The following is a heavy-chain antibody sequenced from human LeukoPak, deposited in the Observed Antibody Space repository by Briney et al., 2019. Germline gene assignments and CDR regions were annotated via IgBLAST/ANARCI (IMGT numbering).Heavy chain of an antibody. D-gene: IGHD1-7*01. V-gene: IGHV3-7*03. CDR2: IKQDGNEK. Sequence: GGSRRLSCVASGFTFSDYWMTWVRQAPGTGLEWVANIKQDGNEKYYVDSVKGRFTISRDNAKNSLHLQMDNLRAEDTAVYYCARPKNRENYWRAFDIWGQGTMVTVSS. CDR3: ARPKNRENYWRAFDI. CDR1: GFTFSDYW. J-gene: IGHJ3*02.